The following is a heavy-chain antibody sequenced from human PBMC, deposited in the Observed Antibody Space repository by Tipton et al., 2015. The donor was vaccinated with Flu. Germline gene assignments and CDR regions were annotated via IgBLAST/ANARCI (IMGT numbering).Heavy chain of an antibody. CDR1: GGSISSYY. CDR2: IYYSGST. Sequence: TLSLTCTVSGGSISSYYWSWIRQPPGKGLEWIGYIYYSGSTNYNPSLKSRVTISVDTSKNQFSLKLSSVTAADTAVYYCAGDRTPDDGFDPWGQGTLVTVSS. J-gene: IGHJ5*02. V-gene: IGHV4-59*01. D-gene: IGHD3-16*01. CDR3: AGDRTPDDGFDP.